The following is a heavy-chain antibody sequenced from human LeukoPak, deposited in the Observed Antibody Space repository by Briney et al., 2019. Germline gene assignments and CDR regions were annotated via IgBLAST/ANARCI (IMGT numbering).Heavy chain of an antibody. J-gene: IGHJ4*02. CDR3: ARDLTSTSNWEFDY. V-gene: IGHV1-2*04. Sequence: ASVKVSCKASGYTFADYFIHWVRQAPGQGLEWMGRINPNSGGAEHAPKFQGWVTMTRDTSISTAYVEVSRLISDDTAVYYCARDLTSTSNWEFDYWGQGTLVIVSS. D-gene: IGHD1-26*01. CDR1: GYTFADYF. CDR2: INPNSGGA.